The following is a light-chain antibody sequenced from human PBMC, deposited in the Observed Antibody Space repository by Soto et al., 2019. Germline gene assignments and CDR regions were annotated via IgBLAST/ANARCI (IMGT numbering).Light chain of an antibody. CDR2: DVN. Sequence: SALTQPASVSGSPGQSITISCTGTSSDVGGYNYVSWYQQHPGKAPKLMIYDVNNRPSGVSNRFSGSKSGNTASLTISGLQAEDEADYYCSSYTGSSTYVVFGGGTKVTVL. CDR3: SSYTGSSTYVV. CDR1: SSDVGGYNY. V-gene: IGLV2-14*01. J-gene: IGLJ2*01.